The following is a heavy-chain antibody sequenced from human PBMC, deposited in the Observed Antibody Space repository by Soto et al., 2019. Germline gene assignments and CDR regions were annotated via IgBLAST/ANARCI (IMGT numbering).Heavy chain of an antibody. CDR1: GGSIRSGGYY. D-gene: IGHD2-2*01. Sequence: PSETLSLTCPFSGGSIRSGGYYWSWIRQHPGKGLEWIGEINYSGSTNYNPSLKSRVTISVDTSKNQFSLKLSSVTAADTAVYYCARGWSSTSSLGYYYMDVWGKGTTVTVSS. CDR3: ARGWSSTSSLGYYYMDV. V-gene: IGHV4-61*08. J-gene: IGHJ6*03. CDR2: INYSGST.